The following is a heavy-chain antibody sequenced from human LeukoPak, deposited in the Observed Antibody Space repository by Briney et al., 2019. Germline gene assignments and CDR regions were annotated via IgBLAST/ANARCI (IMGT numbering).Heavy chain of an antibody. CDR1: GDSVSSNSVA. CDR3: ARQAYRRFDP. V-gene: IGHV6-1*01. CDR2: TYYTSKWNN. J-gene: IGHJ5*02. Sequence: SQTLSLTCAISGDSVSSNSVAWNWFRQSPSRGLEWLGRTYYTSKWNNDYAVSVQSRIGVNPDTSKNQFSLHLNSVTPEDTAVYYCARQAYRRFDPWGQGTLVTVSS.